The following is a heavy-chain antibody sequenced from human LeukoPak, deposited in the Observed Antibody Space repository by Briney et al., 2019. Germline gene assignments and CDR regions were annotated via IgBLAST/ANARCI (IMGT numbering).Heavy chain of an antibody. Sequence: PAGSLRLSCAASGFTFSSYAMSWVRRAQGQGLEWVSAISSSGNNTYYTNSVKGRFTISRDNSNNTRYLQMNSLRAEDTAVYYCVKDHWGSYYSLFDYWGQGTLVTVSS. D-gene: IGHD1-26*01. CDR2: ISSSGNNT. CDR3: VKDHWGSYYSLFDY. CDR1: GFTFSSYA. J-gene: IGHJ4*02. V-gene: IGHV3-23*01.